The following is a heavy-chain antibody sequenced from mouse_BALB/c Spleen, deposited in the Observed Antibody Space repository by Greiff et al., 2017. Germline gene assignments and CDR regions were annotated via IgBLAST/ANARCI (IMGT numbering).Heavy chain of an antibody. Sequence: VQLQASGPELVRPGVSVKISCKGSGYTFTDYAMHWVKQSHAKSLEWIGVISTYSGNTNYNQKFKGKATMTVDKSSSTAYMELARLTSEYSAIYYCARSRSSSGYDAWYFDVWGAGTTVTVSS. CDR3: ARSRSSSGYDAWYFDV. CDR2: ISTYSGNT. V-gene: IGHV1-67*01. D-gene: IGHD2-2*01. CDR1: GYTFTDYA. J-gene: IGHJ1*01.